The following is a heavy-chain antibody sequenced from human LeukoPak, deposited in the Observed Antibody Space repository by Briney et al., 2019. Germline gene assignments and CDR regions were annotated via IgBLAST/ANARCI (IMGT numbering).Heavy chain of an antibody. CDR3: AKDGAVAGYFDY. Sequence: PGGSLRLSCAASGFTFSSYAMHWVRQAPGKGLEWVAVISYDGSNKYFADSVKGRFIISRDNSKNTLNLQMNSLRAEDTAVYYCAKDGAVAGYFDYWGQGTLVTVSS. D-gene: IGHD6-19*01. J-gene: IGHJ4*02. CDR2: ISYDGSNK. CDR1: GFTFSSYA. V-gene: IGHV3-30-3*01.